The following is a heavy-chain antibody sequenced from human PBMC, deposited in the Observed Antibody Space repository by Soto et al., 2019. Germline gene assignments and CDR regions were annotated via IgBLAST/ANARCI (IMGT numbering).Heavy chain of an antibody. V-gene: IGHV3-30*18. CDR1: GFTFSSYG. D-gene: IGHD4-17*01. J-gene: IGHJ4*02. CDR2: ISYDGSNK. CDR3: AKDRIYGDYSYYFDY. Sequence: PGGSLRLSCAASGFTFSSYGMHWVRQAPGKGLEWVAVISYDGSNKYYADSVKGRFTISRDNSKNTLYLQMNSLRAEDTAVYYCAKDRIYGDYSYYFDYWGQGTLVTVSS.